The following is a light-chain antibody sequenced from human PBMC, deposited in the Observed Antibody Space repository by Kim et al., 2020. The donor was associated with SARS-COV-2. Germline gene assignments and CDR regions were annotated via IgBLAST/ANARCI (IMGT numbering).Light chain of an antibody. CDR3: QTWGPGIRV. CDR1: NGHYNYA. CDR2: VNSDGSH. J-gene: IGLJ3*02. Sequence: ASVKLTCTRSNGHYNYANAWHKQQPGKGHRYLMKVNSDGSHSKGDGIPDRFSGSSSEAERYLTISSLQSDDEADYYCQTWGPGIRVFGGGTQLTVL. V-gene: IGLV4-69*01.